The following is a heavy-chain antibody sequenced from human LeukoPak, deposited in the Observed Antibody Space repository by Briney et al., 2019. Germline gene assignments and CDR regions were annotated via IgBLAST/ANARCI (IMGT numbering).Heavy chain of an antibody. CDR1: GCSISSSSYY. J-gene: IGHJ5*02. Sequence: SETLSFTCTVSGCSISSSSYYWGWIRQPPGKGLERIASIYYSGSTYYNPSLKSQVTISVDTSKNQFSLKLSSVTAADTAVYYCAATDLDYDFWSGSQWGGWFDPWGQGTLVTVSS. CDR2: IYYSGST. V-gene: IGHV4-39*01. D-gene: IGHD3-3*01. CDR3: AATDLDYDFWSGSQWGGWFDP.